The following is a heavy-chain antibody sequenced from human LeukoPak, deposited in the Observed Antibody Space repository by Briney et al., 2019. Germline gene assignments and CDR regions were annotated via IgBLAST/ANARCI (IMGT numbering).Heavy chain of an antibody. D-gene: IGHD3-10*01. CDR2: ISSSFSTV. J-gene: IGHJ3*02. CDR1: GFTFSSYE. CDR3: AHVKARSGSTFDI. Sequence: PGGALRLSCAASGFTFSSYEMNWVRQAPGKGLEWVSYISSSFSTVYYADSVKARFTVSRDNAKNSLYLQMNSLRDEDPAVYYCAHVKARSGSTFDIWGQGTMVTVSS. V-gene: IGHV3-48*03.